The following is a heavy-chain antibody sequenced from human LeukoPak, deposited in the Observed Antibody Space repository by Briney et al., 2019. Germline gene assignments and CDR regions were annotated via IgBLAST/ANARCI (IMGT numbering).Heavy chain of an antibody. CDR2: IYYSGST. D-gene: IGHD6-6*01. CDR3: ARDRGYSSSSREYYYYGMDV. Sequence: PSETLSLTCTVPGGSISSYYWSWIRQPPGKGLEWIGYIYYSGSTNYNPSLKSRVTISVDTSKNQFSLKLSSVTAADTAVYYCARDRGYSSSSREYYYYGMDVWGQGTTVTVSS. CDR1: GGSISSYY. V-gene: IGHV4-59*01. J-gene: IGHJ6*02.